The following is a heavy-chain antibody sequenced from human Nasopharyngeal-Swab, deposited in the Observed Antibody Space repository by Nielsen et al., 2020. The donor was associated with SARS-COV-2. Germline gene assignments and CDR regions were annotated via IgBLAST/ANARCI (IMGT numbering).Heavy chain of an antibody. CDR3: VRGSYGHYDS. CDR1: GFTFSNYE. J-gene: IGHJ5*01. V-gene: IGHV3-48*03. CDR2: ISGDDATI. Sequence: GESLKISCAGSGFTFSNYEMNWVRQAPGKGLEWISSISGDDATIYYADFVRGRFSISRDNAKKSLYLQMDSLRAEETAIYYCVRGSYGHYDSWGQGALITVSS. D-gene: IGHD4-17*01.